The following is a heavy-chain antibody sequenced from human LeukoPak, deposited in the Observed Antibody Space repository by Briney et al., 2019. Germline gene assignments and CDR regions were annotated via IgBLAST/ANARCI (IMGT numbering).Heavy chain of an antibody. V-gene: IGHV3-15*01. J-gene: IGHJ3*02. D-gene: IGHD2-21*02. CDR2: IKSKPDGGTT. CDR3: ARLGSGGVVVTAISAFDI. CDR1: GFTLSNAW. Sequence: GGSLRLSCAASGFTLSNAWMSWVRQAPGKGLEWVGLIKSKPDGGTTDYAAPVKGRFTISRDDSKNTLFLQMNSLKASDTAMYYCARLGSGGVVVTAISAFDIWGQGTMVTVSS.